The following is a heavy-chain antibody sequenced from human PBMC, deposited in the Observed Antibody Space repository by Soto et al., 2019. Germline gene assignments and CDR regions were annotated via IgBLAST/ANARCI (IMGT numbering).Heavy chain of an antibody. CDR1: GGSISSETW. V-gene: IGHV4-39*01. Sequence: SETLSLTCAVSGGSISSETWWRCVRQPPRKGLEWIGGMFYSGTSSYNPSLKSRVSMSVDTSKKQLSLRLTSVTAADTAVYYCARLHCHSPNCLPLDHWAQGTLVTSPQ. D-gene: IGHD1-1*01. CDR3: ARLHCHSPNCLPLDH. CDR2: MFYSGTS. J-gene: IGHJ5*02.